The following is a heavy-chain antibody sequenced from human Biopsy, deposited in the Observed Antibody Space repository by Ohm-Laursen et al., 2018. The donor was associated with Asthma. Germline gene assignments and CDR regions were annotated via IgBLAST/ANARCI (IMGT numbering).Heavy chain of an antibody. J-gene: IGHJ4*02. CDR1: RFTYE. CDR3: AKEGVAGTHIED. V-gene: IGHV3-30*04. Sequence: SLRLACTASRFTYEMHWVRQAPGKGLEWVAVISYDGSSIYYADSVKGRFTISRDNSKNTLSLQMNSLTAEDTAVYYCAKEGVAGTHIEDWGQGTLVTVSS. D-gene: IGHD6-19*01. CDR2: ISYDGSSI.